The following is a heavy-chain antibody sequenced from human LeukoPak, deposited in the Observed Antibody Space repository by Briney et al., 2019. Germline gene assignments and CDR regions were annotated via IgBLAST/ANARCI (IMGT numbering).Heavy chain of an antibody. CDR1: GFTFSNYW. Sequence: GGSLRLSCAASGFTFSNYWMSWVRQAPGKGLEWVANIHKDGTEKFLLDSVKGRFSISRDNAKNTLFLQMNSLRAEDTAVYYCATDLNWGNYWGQGALVTVSS. V-gene: IGHV3-7*01. J-gene: IGHJ4*02. D-gene: IGHD7-27*01. CDR2: IHKDGTEK. CDR3: ATDLNWGNY.